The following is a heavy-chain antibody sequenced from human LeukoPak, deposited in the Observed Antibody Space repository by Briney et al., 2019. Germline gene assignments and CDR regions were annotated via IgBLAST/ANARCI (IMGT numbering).Heavy chain of an antibody. V-gene: IGHV3-21*01. CDR1: GFTFSIYN. CDR2: ISSSSSNI. D-gene: IGHD3-22*01. J-gene: IGHJ4*02. Sequence: PGGSLRLSCAASGFTFSIYNMNWGRQAPGEGLGWVSSISSSSSNIYYADSVKGRFTISRDNAKNSLYLQMNSLRAEDTAVYYCARDYDSSGFYDYWGQGTLVTVSS. CDR3: ARDYDSSGFYDY.